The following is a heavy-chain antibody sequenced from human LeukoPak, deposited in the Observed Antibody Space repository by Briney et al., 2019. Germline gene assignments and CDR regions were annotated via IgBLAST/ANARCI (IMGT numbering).Heavy chain of an antibody. J-gene: IGHJ6*02. D-gene: IGHD3-3*01. CDR2: MNPNSGNT. CDR1: GGAFSSYA. CDR3: ARNGEEWFYYGMDV. V-gene: IGHV1-8*02. Sequence: GASVKVSCKASGGAFSSYAINWVRQATGQGLEWMGWMNPNSGNTGYAQKFQGRVTMTRNTSISTAYMELSSLRSEDTAVYYCARNGEEWFYYGMDVWGQGTTVTVSS.